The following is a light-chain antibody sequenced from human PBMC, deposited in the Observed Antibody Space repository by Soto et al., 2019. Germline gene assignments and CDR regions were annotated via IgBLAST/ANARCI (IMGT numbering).Light chain of an antibody. CDR1: RSDVGAYNY. Sequence: QSVLTQPPSASGSPGQSVTLSCPGTRSDVGAYNYVSWYQQLPGKAPKLINYEVSKRPSGVPDRFSCSKSGNTASLTFSGLQAEDEADYYCSSYTSSSLCVFGTGTKVTVL. V-gene: IGLV2-8*01. J-gene: IGLJ1*01. CDR2: EVS. CDR3: SSYTSSSLCV.